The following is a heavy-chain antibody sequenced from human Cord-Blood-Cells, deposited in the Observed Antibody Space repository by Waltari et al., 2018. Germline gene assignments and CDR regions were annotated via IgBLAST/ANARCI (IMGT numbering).Heavy chain of an antibody. CDR2: IYSGGST. Sequence: EVQLVESGGGLIQPGWSLRLSGAASGFSVSSTYMSWARAAPGKGLEWVSVIYSGGSTYYADSVKGRFTISRDNSKNTLYLQMNSLRAEDTAVYYCARWSRELLPYGMDVWGQGTTVTVSS. CDR1: GFSVSSTY. CDR3: ARWSRELLPYGMDV. D-gene: IGHD3-10*01. J-gene: IGHJ6*02. V-gene: IGHV3-53*01.